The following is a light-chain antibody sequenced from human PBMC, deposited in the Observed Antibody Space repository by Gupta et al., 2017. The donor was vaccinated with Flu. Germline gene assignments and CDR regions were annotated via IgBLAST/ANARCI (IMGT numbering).Light chain of an antibody. V-gene: IGLV2-14*04. J-gene: IGLJ1*01. CDR2: DVS. CDR3: SSYTSSSTVGV. CDR1: SSDVGGYNY. Sequence: IPISCTGTSSDVGGYNYVSWYQQHPGKAPKLMIYDVSNRPSGVSNRFSGSKSGNTASLTISGLQAEDEADYYCSSYTSSSTVGVFGTGTKVTVL.